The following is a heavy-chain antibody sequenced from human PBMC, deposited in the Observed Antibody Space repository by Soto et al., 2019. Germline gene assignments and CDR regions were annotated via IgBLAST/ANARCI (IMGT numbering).Heavy chain of an antibody. CDR2: IYSGGST. Sequence: EVQLVESGGGLVQPGGSLRLSCAASGFTVSSNYMSWVRQAPGKGLEWVSVIYSGGSTYYADSVKGRFTISRDNSKNTLYLQMNSLRAEDTGVYYCARSAKQLWLRFDYWGQGTLVTVSS. V-gene: IGHV3-66*01. J-gene: IGHJ4*02. D-gene: IGHD5-18*01. CDR3: ARSAKQLWLRFDY. CDR1: GFTVSSNY.